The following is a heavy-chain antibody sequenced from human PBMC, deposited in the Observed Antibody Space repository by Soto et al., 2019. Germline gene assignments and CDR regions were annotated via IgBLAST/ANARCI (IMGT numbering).Heavy chain of an antibody. CDR2: ITGSGGST. Sequence: PGGSLRLSCAASGFTFSTYAMSWVRQAPGKGLEWVSTITGSGGSTHYADSVKGRFTISRDNSKNTLYLQMNSLTAEDTAVYYCATNFLVGYYYFHYWGQGTLVTVSS. D-gene: IGHD3-9*01. CDR1: GFTFSTYA. CDR3: ATNFLVGYYYFHY. J-gene: IGHJ4*02. V-gene: IGHV3-23*01.